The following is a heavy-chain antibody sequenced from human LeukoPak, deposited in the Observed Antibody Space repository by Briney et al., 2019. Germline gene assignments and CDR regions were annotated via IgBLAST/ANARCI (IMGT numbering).Heavy chain of an antibody. V-gene: IGHV3-11*04. CDR1: GFTFSDYY. CDR2: ISSSGSTI. Sequence: PGGSLRLSCAASGFTFSDYYMSWIRQAPGKGLEWVSYISSSGSTIYYADSVKGRFTISRDNAKNSLYLQMNSLRAEDTAVYYCGLGELSQTPIDYWGQGTLVTVSS. J-gene: IGHJ4*02. D-gene: IGHD3-16*02. CDR3: GLGELSQTPIDY.